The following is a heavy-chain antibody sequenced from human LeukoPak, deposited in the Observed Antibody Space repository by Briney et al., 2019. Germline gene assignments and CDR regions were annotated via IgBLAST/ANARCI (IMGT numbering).Heavy chain of an antibody. CDR1: GFTFDDYT. D-gene: IGHD4-17*01. Sequence: GGSLRLSCAASGFTFDDYTMNWVRQPPGKGLEWVSRINWDGGITYYADSVKGRFTISRDNSKNSLFLQMDSLRTDDTALYYCTKEEGGYGDSNWSDPWGQGTLVTVSS. CDR2: INWDGGIT. J-gene: IGHJ5*02. CDR3: TKEEGGYGDSNWSDP. V-gene: IGHV3-43*01.